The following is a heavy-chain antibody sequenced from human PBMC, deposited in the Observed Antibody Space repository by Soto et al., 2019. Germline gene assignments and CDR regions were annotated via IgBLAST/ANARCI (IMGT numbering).Heavy chain of an antibody. V-gene: IGHV3-9*01. CDR2: ISWNSGSI. CDR3: AAWPYGDSHREDY. D-gene: IGHD4-17*01. CDR1: GFTFDDYA. J-gene: IGHJ4*02. Sequence: GGSLRLSCAACGFTFDDYAIHWVRQAPGKGLEWVSGISWNSGSIGYADSVKGRFTISRENAKNSLYLQMNSLRAEDTALYYCAAWPYGDSHREDYWGQGTLVAVSS.